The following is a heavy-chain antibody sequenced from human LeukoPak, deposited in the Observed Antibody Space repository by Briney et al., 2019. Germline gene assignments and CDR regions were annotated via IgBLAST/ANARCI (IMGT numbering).Heavy chain of an antibody. CDR2: IWYDGSNK. V-gene: IGHV3-33*06. Sequence: AGGSLRLSCAASGFTFSSYGMHWVRQAPGKGLEWVAVIWYDGSNKYYTDSVKGRFTISRDNSKNTLYLQMNSLRAEDTAVYYCAKALGDRYCSGGSCYSSYYYYYYYMDVWGEGTTVTVSS. D-gene: IGHD2-15*01. CDR3: AKALGDRYCSGGSCYSSYYYYYYYMDV. CDR1: GFTFSSYG. J-gene: IGHJ6*03.